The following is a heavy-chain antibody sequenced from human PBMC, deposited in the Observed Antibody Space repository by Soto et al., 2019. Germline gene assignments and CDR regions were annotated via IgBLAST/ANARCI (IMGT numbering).Heavy chain of an antibody. J-gene: IGHJ6*03. CDR3: ARGLETRHQTDYYYYMDV. V-gene: IGHV3-33*01. CDR1: GFTFSSYG. D-gene: IGHD3-3*01. CDR2: IWYDGSNK. Sequence: PGGSLRLSCAASGFTFSSYGMHWVRQAPGKGLEWVAVIWYDGSNKYYADSVKGRFTISRDNSKNTLYLQMNSLRAEDTAVYYCARGLETRHQTDYYYYMDVWGKGTTVTVSS.